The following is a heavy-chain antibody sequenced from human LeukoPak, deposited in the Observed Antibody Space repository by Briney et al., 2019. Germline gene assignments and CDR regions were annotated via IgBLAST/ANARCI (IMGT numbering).Heavy chain of an antibody. J-gene: IGHJ4*02. Sequence: GGSLRLSCAASGFIFSSYSMNSVRQAPGKGLEWVSSISSSSSYIYYADSVKGRFTISRDNAKNSLYLQMNSLGADDTAVYYCARDPSYCGGDCYSDYWGQGTLVTVSS. CDR2: ISSSSSYI. CDR1: GFIFSSYS. CDR3: ARDPSYCGGDCYSDY. D-gene: IGHD2-21*02. V-gene: IGHV3-21*01.